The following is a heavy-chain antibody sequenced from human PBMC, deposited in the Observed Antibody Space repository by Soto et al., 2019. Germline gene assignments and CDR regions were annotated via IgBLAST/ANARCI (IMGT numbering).Heavy chain of an antibody. CDR3: ARDLLRTYYYYGMDV. J-gene: IGHJ6*02. CDR2: ISSSSSTI. Sequence: GGSLRLSCAASGFTFSSYSMNWVRQAPGKGLEWVSYISSSSSTIYYADSVKGRFTISRDNAKNSLYLQMNSLRDEDTAVYYCARDLLRTYYYYGMDVWGQGTTVTVSS. V-gene: IGHV3-48*02. CDR1: GFTFSSYS. D-gene: IGHD5-12*01.